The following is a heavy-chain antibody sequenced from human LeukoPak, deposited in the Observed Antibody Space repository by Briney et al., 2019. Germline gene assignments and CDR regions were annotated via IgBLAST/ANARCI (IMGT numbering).Heavy chain of an antibody. CDR2: ISGSGGST. CDR1: GFTFSSYA. CDR3: ARTDSEDIVVVVAATFFY. D-gene: IGHD2-15*01. V-gene: IGHV3-23*01. J-gene: IGHJ4*02. Sequence: PGGSLRLSCAASGFTFSSYAMSWVRQAPGKGLEWVSAISGSGGSTYYADSVKGRFTISRDNSKNTLYLQMNSLRAEDTAVYYCARTDSEDIVVVVAATFFYWGQGTLVTVSS.